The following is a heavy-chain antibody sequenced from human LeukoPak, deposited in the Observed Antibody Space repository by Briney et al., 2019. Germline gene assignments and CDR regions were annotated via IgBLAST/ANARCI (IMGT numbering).Heavy chain of an antibody. V-gene: IGHV3-23*01. D-gene: IGHD1-7*01. J-gene: IGHJ4*02. CDR3: AKDVYNWNFYFDY. CDR1: GFTFSSYA. Sequence: PGGSLRLSCAASGFTFSSYAMSWVRQAPGKGLEWVSAISASGYSTYYADSVKGRFTISRDNSKKTLYLQMNRLGAKDTAIFYCAKDVYNWNFYFDYWGQGTLVTVSS. CDR2: ISASGYST.